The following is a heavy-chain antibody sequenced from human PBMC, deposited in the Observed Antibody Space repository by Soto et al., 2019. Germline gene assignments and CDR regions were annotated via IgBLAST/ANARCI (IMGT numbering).Heavy chain of an antibody. CDR1: GYTFTSYY. CDR2: INPSGGST. D-gene: IGHD6-19*01. V-gene: IGHV1-46*01. J-gene: IGHJ5*02. CDR3: ARGRRIAVASKNWFDP. Sequence: GASVKVSCKASGYTFTSYYMHWVRQAPGQGLEWMGIINPSGGSTSYAQKFQCWVTMTRDTSISTAYMELSRLSSDDTAVYYCARGRRIAVASKNWFDPWGQGTLVTVSS.